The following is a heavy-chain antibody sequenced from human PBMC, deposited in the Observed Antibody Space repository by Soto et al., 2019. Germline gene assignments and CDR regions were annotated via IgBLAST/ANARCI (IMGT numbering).Heavy chain of an antibody. J-gene: IGHJ3*02. CDR1: GCTFSIYA. CDR3: ATTCSGGSCPYSDAFNI. D-gene: IGHD2-15*01. V-gene: IGHV1-69*13. CDR2: ITPIFGTA. Sequence: EASVKVSCTASGCTFSIYAISWVRQAPGQGLEWMGGITPIFGTANYAQKFQGRVTITADESTSTAYMELSSLRSEDTAVYYCATTCSGGSCPYSDAFNIWGQGTMVTVSS.